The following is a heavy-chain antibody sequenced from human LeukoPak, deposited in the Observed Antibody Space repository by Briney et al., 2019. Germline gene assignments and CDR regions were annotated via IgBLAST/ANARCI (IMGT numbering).Heavy chain of an antibody. CDR3: ARQRRVVPAAMINWFDL. D-gene: IGHD2-2*01. J-gene: IGHJ5*02. CDR1: GDSISNYY. V-gene: IGHV4-59*08. CDR2: IYYSGST. Sequence: SETLSLTCTVSGDSISNYYWSWIRQPPGKGLEWIGYIYYSGSTNYNPSLKSRVTISVDTSKNQFSLKLSSVTAADTAVYYCARQRRVVPAAMINWFDLWGQGTLVTVSS.